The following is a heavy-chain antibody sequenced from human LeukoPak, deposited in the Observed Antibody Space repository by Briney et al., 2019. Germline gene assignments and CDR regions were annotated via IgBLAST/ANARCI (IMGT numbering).Heavy chain of an antibody. J-gene: IGHJ4*02. V-gene: IGHV1-3*04. CDR3: ARESQVYYFWATYHDRFDS. CDR2: INTDNGST. D-gene: IGHD3-16*02. Sequence: ASVKVSCKASGYIFTNYNMRWVRQAPGQRLERMAGINTDNGSTKYSQKFQGRVTITRDPSASTAYMELSSMRSEVTAVYFCARESQVYYFWATYHDRFDSWGQGTLVTVSS. CDR1: GYIFTNYN.